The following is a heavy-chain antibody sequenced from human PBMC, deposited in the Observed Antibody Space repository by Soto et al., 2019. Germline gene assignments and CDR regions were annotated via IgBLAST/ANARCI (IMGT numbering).Heavy chain of an antibody. Sequence: PSETLSLTCAVYGGSFSGYYWSWIRQPPGKGLEWIGEINHSGSTNYNPSLKSRVTISVDTSKNQFSLKLSSVTAADTAVYYCAREEHLRLLECFTHFNWFDPWGQGTLVTVSS. V-gene: IGHV4-34*01. J-gene: IGHJ5*02. CDR2: INHSGST. CDR1: GGSFSGYY. CDR3: AREEHLRLLECFTHFNWFDP. D-gene: IGHD3-3*01.